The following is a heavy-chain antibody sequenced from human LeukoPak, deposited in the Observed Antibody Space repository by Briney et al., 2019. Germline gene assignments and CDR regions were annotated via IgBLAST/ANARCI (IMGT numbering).Heavy chain of an antibody. CDR1: GFTFSSYW. Sequence: AGGSLRLSCAASGFTFSSYWMSWVRQAPGKGLEWVANIKQDGSQKYYVDSVKGRFTISRDNAKNSLYLQMNSLRAEDTAVYYCARVYDFWSGYLDYFDYWGQGTLVTVSS. CDR3: ARVYDFWSGYLDYFDY. CDR2: IKQDGSQK. D-gene: IGHD3-3*01. J-gene: IGHJ4*02. V-gene: IGHV3-7*01.